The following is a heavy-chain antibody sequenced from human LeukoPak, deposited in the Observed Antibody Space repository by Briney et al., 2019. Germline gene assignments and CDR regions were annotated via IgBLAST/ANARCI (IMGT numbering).Heavy chain of an antibody. D-gene: IGHD5-12*01. CDR3: TTDRDTVATSFDN. Sequence: AGGSLRLSCAASGFTFSNAWMSWVRQAPGKGLEWVGRIKSKSDGGTTDYAAPVKGRFTISRDDSKNTLYLQMNSLKTEDTALYYRTTDRDTVATSFDNWGQGSPVTVSS. CDR2: IKSKSDGGTT. V-gene: IGHV3-15*01. CDR1: GFTFSNAW. J-gene: IGHJ4*02.